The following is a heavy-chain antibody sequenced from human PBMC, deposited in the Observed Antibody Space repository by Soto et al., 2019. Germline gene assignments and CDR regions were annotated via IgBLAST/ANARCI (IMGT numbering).Heavy chain of an antibody. CDR3: AKGVRFSLLTADDY. V-gene: IGHV3-9*01. CDR1: GFIFDDYV. Sequence: EVQLVESGGDLVQPGRSLRLSCAASGFIFDDYVMHWVRQAPGKGLEWVSSISWNSGSIGYADSVKGRFTISRDNAKKSLYLQMNSLRAEDTALYYCAKGVRFSLLTADDYWGQGTLVTVSS. J-gene: IGHJ4*02. CDR2: ISWNSGSI. D-gene: IGHD3-16*01.